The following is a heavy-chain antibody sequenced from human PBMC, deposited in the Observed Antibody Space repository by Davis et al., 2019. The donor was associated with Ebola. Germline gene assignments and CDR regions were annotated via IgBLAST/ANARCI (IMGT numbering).Heavy chain of an antibody. CDR1: GYTFTSYD. J-gene: IGHJ5*02. CDR2: IAPSNSYT. D-gene: IGHD3-10*01. CDR3: ARLRRGDVPSAYTFDP. V-gene: IGHV5-10-1*01. Sequence: GESLKISCETSGYTFTSYDISWVRQMPGKPLEWMGTIAPSNSYTKYSPSFQGHVTISADKSLTTVYLQWGSLQASDTAIYYCARLRRGDVPSAYTFDPWGQGTLVTVSS.